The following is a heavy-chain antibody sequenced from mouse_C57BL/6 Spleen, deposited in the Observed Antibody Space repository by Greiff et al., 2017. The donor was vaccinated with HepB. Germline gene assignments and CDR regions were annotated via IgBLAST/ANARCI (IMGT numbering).Heavy chain of an antibody. CDR3: ARREYGSSSWYFDV. CDR2: ISSGSSTI. D-gene: IGHD1-1*01. CDR1: GFTFSDYG. J-gene: IGHJ1*03. Sequence: EVHLVESGGGLVKPGGSLKLSCAASGFTFSDYGMHWVRQAPEKGLEWVAYISSGSSTIYYADTVKGRFTISIDNAKNTLFLQMTSLRSEDTAMYDCARREYGSSSWYFDVWGTGTTVTVSS. V-gene: IGHV5-17*01.